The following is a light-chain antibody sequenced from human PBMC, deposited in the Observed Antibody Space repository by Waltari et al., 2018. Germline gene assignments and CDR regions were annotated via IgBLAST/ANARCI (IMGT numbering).Light chain of an antibody. V-gene: IGKV3-11*01. CDR1: QSIGHF. CDR3: QHRSNWYT. CDR2: DAS. J-gene: IGKJ2*01. Sequence: EIVLTQSPATLSLSPGERAALSCMASQSIGHFLAWYQHKPGQAPRLLIYDASNRATGVPARFSGSGSETDFTLTISSLEPEDFAFYYCQHRSNWYTFGLGTKLEIK.